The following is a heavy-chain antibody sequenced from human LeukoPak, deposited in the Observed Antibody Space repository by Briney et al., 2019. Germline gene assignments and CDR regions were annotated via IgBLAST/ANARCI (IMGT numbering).Heavy chain of an antibody. J-gene: IGHJ5*02. V-gene: IGHV3-30-3*01. D-gene: IGHD4-17*01. Sequence: GGSLRLSCAASGFTFSSYAMHWVRQAPGKGLEWVAVISYDGSNKYYADSVKGRFTISRDNSKNTLYLQMNSLRAEDTAVYYCARSSTVTTLNWFDPWGQGTLVTVSS. CDR1: GFTFSSYA. CDR2: ISYDGSNK. CDR3: ARSSTVTTLNWFDP.